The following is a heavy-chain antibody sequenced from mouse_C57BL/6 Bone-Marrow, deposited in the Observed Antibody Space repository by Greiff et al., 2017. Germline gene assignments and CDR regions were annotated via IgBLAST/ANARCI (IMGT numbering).Heavy chain of an antibody. J-gene: IGHJ2*01. V-gene: IGHV14-4*01. CDR1: GFNIKDDY. CDR3: TTVVHY. CDR2: IDPENGDT. D-gene: IGHD1-1*01. Sequence: VHVKQSGAELVRPGASVTLSCTASGFNIKDDYMHWVKQRPEQGLEWIGWIDPENGDTEYASKFQGKATITADTSSNTAYLQLSSLTSEDTAVYYCTTVVHYWGQGTTLTVSS.